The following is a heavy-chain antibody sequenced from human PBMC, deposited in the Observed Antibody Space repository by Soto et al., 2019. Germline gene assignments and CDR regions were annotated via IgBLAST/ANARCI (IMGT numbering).Heavy chain of an antibody. Sequence: QVQLQESGPGLVKPSQTLSRTCTVSGGSISSGGYYWSWILQHPGKGLEWIGYIYYSGSTYYNPSLKSRVTISVDTSKNQFSLKLSSVTAADTAVYYCARVVYDYIWGSYGAFDIWGQGTMVTVSS. CDR2: IYYSGST. D-gene: IGHD3-16*01. CDR3: ARVVYDYIWGSYGAFDI. V-gene: IGHV4-31*03. CDR1: GGSISSGGYY. J-gene: IGHJ3*02.